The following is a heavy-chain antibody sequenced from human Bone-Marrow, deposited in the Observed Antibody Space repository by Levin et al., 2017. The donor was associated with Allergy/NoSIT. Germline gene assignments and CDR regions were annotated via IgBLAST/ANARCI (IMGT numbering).Heavy chain of an antibody. CDR2: INPKSGDT. CDR1: GYTFIDYY. D-gene: IGHD2-2*01. V-gene: IGHV1-2*02. J-gene: IGHJ4*02. Sequence: GESLKISCKASGYTFIDYYLHWVRQAPGQGLEWMGWINPKSGDTRSGQKFQGRVTMIRDTSISTAYMELSRLRSDDMAVYYCARGPATGECDYWGQGTPVTVSS. CDR3: ARGPATGECDY.